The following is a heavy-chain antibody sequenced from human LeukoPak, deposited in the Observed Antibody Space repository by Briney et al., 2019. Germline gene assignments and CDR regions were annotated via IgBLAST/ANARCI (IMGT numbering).Heavy chain of an antibody. CDR2: ISSSSSTI. V-gene: IGHV3-48*01. Sequence: GGSLRLSCAASGFTFSSYSMNWVRQAPGKGLEWVSYISSSSSTIYYADSVKGRFTISRDNAKNSLYLQMNSLRAEDAAVYYCAKAPVTSCRGAFCYPFDYWGQGTLVTVSS. CDR3: AKAPVTSCRGAFCYPFDY. CDR1: GFTFSSYS. J-gene: IGHJ4*02. D-gene: IGHD2-15*01.